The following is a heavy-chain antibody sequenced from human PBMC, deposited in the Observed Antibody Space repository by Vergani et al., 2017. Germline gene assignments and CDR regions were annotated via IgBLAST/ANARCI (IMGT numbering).Heavy chain of an antibody. J-gene: IGHJ6*02. CDR2: IIPIFGTA. CDR3: ARGGLYYYDTSGYPGGMVV. CDR1: GGTFSSYV. V-gene: IGHV1-69*12. Sequence: QVQLVQSGAEVKKPGSSVKVSCKASGGTFSSYVISWVRQAPGQGLEWMGGIIPIFGTANYAQKFQGRVTITADESTSTAYLELSSLRSEDTAVYYCARGGLYYYDTSGYPGGMVVCGQGTTVIVSS. D-gene: IGHD3-22*01.